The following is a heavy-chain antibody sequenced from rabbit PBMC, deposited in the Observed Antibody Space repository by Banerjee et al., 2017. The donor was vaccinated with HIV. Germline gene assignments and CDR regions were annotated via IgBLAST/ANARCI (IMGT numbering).Heavy chain of an antibody. V-gene: IGHV1S45*01. CDR1: GFSFSSSY. Sequence: QEQLEESGGDLVKPEGSLTLTCTASGFSFSSSYMCWVRQAPGKGLEWIGCIYTGSDTTVYASWAKGRFTISKTSSTTVTLQMTSLTAADTATYFCARTGAGGYLYGMDLWGPGTLVTVS. D-gene: IGHD1-1*01. CDR3: ARTGAGGYLYGMDL. CDR2: IYTGSDTT. J-gene: IGHJ6*01.